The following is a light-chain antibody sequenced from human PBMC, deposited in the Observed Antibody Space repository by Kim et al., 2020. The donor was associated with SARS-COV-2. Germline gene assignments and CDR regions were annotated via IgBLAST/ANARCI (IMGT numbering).Light chain of an antibody. CDR3: QHLGT. J-gene: IGKJ1*01. Sequence: LQVTQSPSTLSASVGDRVTITCRASQSISGWLAWYQQKPEKAPKLLIYHASTLQGGVPSRFSGSGSGTEFTLTINNLQPDDFATYYCQHLGTFGLGTKVDIK. CDR2: HAS. CDR1: QSISGW. V-gene: IGKV1-5*01.